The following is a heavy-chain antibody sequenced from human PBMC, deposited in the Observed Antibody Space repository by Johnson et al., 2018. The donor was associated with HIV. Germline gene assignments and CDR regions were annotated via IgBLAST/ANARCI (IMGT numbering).Heavy chain of an antibody. D-gene: IGHD2-8*01. CDR2: IGTGGDT. J-gene: IGHJ3*02. Sequence: VQLVESGGGLVQPGGSLRLSCAASGFTFSSYDMHWVRQATGKGLEWVSAIGTGGDTYYPGSVKGRFTISRENAKNSFYLQMNSLRAEDTAVYYCARSVNAGRPFDIWGQGTLVTVSS. V-gene: IGHV3-13*01. CDR3: ARSVNAGRPFDI. CDR1: GFTFSSYD.